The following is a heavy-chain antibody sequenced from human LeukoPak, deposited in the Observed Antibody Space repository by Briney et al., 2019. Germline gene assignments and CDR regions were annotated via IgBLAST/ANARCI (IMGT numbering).Heavy chain of an antibody. Sequence: SETLSLTCAVYGGSFSGYYWSWIRQPPGKGLEWIGEINHSGSTNYNPSLKSRVTISVDTSKNQFSLKLSSVTAADTAVYYCARGTLLNWFDHWGQGTLVTVSS. CDR1: GGSFSGYY. CDR3: ARGTLLNWFDH. V-gene: IGHV4-34*01. D-gene: IGHD3-3*01. J-gene: IGHJ5*02. CDR2: INHSGST.